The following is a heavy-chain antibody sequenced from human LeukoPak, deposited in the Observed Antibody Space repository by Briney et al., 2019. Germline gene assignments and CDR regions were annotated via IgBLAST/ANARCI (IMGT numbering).Heavy chain of an antibody. CDR2: INPNSGGT. V-gene: IGHV1-2*02. CDR1: GYTFTGYY. CDR3: ARDVMGTVGMRRNWFDP. J-gene: IGHJ5*02. D-gene: IGHD4-11*01. Sequence: ASVKVSCKASGYTFTGYYMHWVRQAPGQGREWMGWINPNSGGTNYAQKFQGRVTMTRDTSISTAYMELSRLRSDDTAVYYCARDVMGTVGMRRNWFDPWGQGTLVTVSS.